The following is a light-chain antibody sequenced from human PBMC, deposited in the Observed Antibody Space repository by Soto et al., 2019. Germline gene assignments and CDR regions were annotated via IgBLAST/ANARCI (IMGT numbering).Light chain of an antibody. V-gene: IGKV1-5*03. Sequence: DIQMTQSPSTLSASIGDRVTITCRASQSISTYLAGYQQKPGKAPKLLIYKASSLESGVPSRFSGSGSGTEFTLTISSLQPDDFATYYCQHFNDYSGTFGQGTKVDIK. J-gene: IGKJ1*01. CDR2: KAS. CDR3: QHFNDYSGT. CDR1: QSISTY.